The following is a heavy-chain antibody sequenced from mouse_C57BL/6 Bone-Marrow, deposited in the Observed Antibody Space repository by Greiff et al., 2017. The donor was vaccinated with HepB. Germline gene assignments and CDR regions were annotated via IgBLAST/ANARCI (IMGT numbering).Heavy chain of an antibody. J-gene: IGHJ3*01. D-gene: IGHD2-3*01. Sequence: EVKLMESGAELVRPGASVKLSCTASGFNIKDDYMHWVKQRPEQGLEWIGWIDPENGDTEYASKFQGKATITADTSSNTAYLQLSSLTSEDTAVYYCTTYYDGYPFAYWGQGTLVTVSA. CDR2: IDPENGDT. V-gene: IGHV14-4*01. CDR3: TTYYDGYPFAY. CDR1: GFNIKDDY.